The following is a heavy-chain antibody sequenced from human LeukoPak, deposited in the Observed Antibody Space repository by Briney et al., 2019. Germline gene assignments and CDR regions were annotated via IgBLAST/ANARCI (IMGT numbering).Heavy chain of an antibody. V-gene: IGHV3-48*03. D-gene: IGHD3-3*01. J-gene: IGHJ4*02. Sequence: GGSLRLSCAASGFTFSSYEMNWVRQAPGKGLEWVSYISSSGSTIYYTDSVKGRFAISRDNAKNSLYLQMNSLRAEDTAVYYCARAPITIFGVVNECFDRWGQGTLVTVSS. CDR2: ISSSGSTI. CDR3: ARAPITIFGVVNECFDR. CDR1: GFTFSSYE.